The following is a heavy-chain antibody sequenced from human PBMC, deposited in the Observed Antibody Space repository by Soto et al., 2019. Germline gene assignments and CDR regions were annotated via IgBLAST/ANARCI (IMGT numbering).Heavy chain of an antibody. CDR3: ARSNSETTQRRYAFAI. D-gene: IGHD6-25*01. CDR1: GFTFITYA. CDR2: VSYDGNYK. V-gene: IGHV3-30-3*01. Sequence: PGGSLRLSCAASGFTFITYAMHWVRLAPGKGLEWVAAVSYDGNYKHYADSVKGRFSISRDNSRNTLNLQMSSLRPEDTAVYYCARSNSETTQRRYAFAIWGQGTEVTVSS. J-gene: IGHJ3*02.